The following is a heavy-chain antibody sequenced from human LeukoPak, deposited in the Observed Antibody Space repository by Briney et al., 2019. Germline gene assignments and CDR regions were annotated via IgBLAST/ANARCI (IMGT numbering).Heavy chain of an antibody. D-gene: IGHD1-1*01. V-gene: IGHV4-61*02. J-gene: IGHJ5*02. Sequence: PSQTLSLTCTVSGGSISSGSYYWSWIRQPAGKGLEWIGRIYTSGSTNYNPSLKSRVTISVDTSKNQFSLKLSSVTAADTAVYYCARVGGVYWNDEGGWFDPWGQGTLVTVSS. CDR2: IYTSGST. CDR3: ARVGGVYWNDEGGWFDP. CDR1: GGSISSGSYY.